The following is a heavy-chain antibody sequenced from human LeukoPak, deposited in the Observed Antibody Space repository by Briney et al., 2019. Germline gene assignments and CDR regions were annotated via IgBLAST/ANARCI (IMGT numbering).Heavy chain of an antibody. J-gene: IGHJ4*02. Sequence: GGSLRLSCAASGFTFSSYAMHWFRQAPGKGLEWVAVISYDGSNKYYADSVKGRFTISRDNSKNTLYLQMNSLRAEDTAVYYCARAVRIAAAGKFDYWGQGTQVTVSS. D-gene: IGHD6-13*01. CDR3: ARAVRIAAAGKFDY. CDR1: GFTFSSYA. CDR2: ISYDGSNK. V-gene: IGHV3-30-3*01.